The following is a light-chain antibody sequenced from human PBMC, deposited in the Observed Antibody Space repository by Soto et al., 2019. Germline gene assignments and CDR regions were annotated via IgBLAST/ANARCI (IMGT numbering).Light chain of an antibody. CDR1: QGISSY. CDR3: QQFNSYVSLT. CDR2: AAS. J-gene: IGKJ4*01. V-gene: IGKV1-9*01. Sequence: DIQLTQSPSFLSASIGDRVTITCRASQGISSYLAWYQRKPGKAPKLLIYAASTLQSGVPSRFSGSGSGTEFTLTISSLQPEDFATYYCQQFNSYVSLTFGGGTKVDIK.